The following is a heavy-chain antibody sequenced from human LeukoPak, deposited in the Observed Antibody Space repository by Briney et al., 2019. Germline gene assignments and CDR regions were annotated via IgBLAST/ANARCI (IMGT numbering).Heavy chain of an antibody. CDR1: GDSISSYY. D-gene: IGHD2-2*01. V-gene: IGHV4-59*01. CDR3: ARGYCSSTSCLIGDYYFDY. CDR2: IYYSGST. J-gene: IGHJ4*02. Sequence: SETLSLTCTVSGDSISSYYCSWIRQPPGKGLEWIGYIYYSGSTNYNPSLKSRVTISVDASKNQFSLTLSSVTAADSAVYYCARGYCSSTSCLIGDYYFDYWGQGTLVTVSS.